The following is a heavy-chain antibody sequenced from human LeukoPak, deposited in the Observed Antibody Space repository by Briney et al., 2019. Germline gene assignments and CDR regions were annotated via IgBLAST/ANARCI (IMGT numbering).Heavy chain of an antibody. D-gene: IGHD5-18*01. J-gene: IGHJ6*03. CDR2: INHSGST. CDR1: GGSFSGYY. Sequence: SETPSLTCAVYGGSFSGYYWSWIRQPPGKGLEWIGEINHSGSTNYNPSLKSRVTISVDMSKNQFSLKLRSVTAADTAVYYCARTTEGGYSYGYFYYYYMDVWGKGTTVTISS. V-gene: IGHV4-34*01. CDR3: ARTTEGGYSYGYFYYYYMDV.